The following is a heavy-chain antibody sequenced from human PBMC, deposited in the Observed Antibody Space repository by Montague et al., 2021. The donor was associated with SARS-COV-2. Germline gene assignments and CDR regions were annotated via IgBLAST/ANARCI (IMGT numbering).Heavy chain of an antibody. CDR3: ARDPNSSGGNMGSF. CDR1: GFAFSSSW. Sequence: SRSLSCAASGFAFSSSWMSWVRQSPGKGLEWVAIMKYDGSEKYYVDSAKGRFTISRDNARRSVFLQMNSLRAEDTAVYFCARDPNSSGGNMGSFWGRGTLVSVSS. D-gene: IGHD6-19*01. J-gene: IGHJ4*01. V-gene: IGHV3-7*01. CDR2: MKYDGSEK.